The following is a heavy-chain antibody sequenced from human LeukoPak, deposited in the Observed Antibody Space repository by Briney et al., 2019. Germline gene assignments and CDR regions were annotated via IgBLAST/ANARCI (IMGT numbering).Heavy chain of an antibody. J-gene: IGHJ4*02. CDR3: ARDPYNTILYRLAH. CDR2: ISADGQVT. Sequence: TSETLSLTCAVYGGSFSPYYWSWVRQAPGMGLEWVSSISADGQVTYYADSVEGRFTVSRDNSKSTLYLQLNSLRAEDTATYYCARDPYNTILYRLAHWGQGTLVTVSS. D-gene: IGHD3-10*01. V-gene: IGHV3-23*01. CDR1: GGSFSPYY.